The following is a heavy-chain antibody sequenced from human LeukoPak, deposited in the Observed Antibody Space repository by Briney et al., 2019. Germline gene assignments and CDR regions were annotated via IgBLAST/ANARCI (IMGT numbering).Heavy chain of an antibody. CDR2: FDPEDGET. CDR3: ATAARRDSTYYHYGAFDI. CDR1: GNTLTELS. V-gene: IGHV1-24*01. J-gene: IGHJ3*02. D-gene: IGHD2/OR15-2a*01. Sequence: ASVKVSCKVSGNTLTELSMHWVRQAPGKGLGWMGGFDPEDGETIFAQKLQGRVTMTEDTSTDTAYMELSSLRSEDTAVYYCATAARRDSTYYHYGAFDIWGQGTMVTVSS.